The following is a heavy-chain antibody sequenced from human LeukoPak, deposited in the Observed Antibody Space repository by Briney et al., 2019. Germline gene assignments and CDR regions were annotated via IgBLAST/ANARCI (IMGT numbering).Heavy chain of an antibody. J-gene: IGHJ1*01. CDR2: IIPIFGTA. CDR3: AREAARNEYFQH. Sequence: SVKVSCKASGGTFSSYAISWVRQAPGQGLEWMGGIIPIFGTANYAQKFQGRGTITADESTSTAYMELSSLRSEDTAVYYCAREAARNEYFQHWGQGTLVTVSS. CDR1: GGTFSSYA. V-gene: IGHV1-69*01. D-gene: IGHD6-6*01.